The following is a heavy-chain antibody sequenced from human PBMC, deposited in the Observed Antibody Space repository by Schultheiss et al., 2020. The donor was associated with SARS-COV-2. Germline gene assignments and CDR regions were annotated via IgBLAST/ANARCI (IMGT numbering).Heavy chain of an antibody. J-gene: IGHJ3*02. CDR1: GGSFRGYY. V-gene: IGHV4-34*01. D-gene: IGHD1-26*01. Sequence: SQTLSLTCAVYGGSFRGYYWSWIRQPPGKGLEWIGEINHSGSTNYNPSLKSRVTISVDTSKYQFSLKLSSVTAADTAVYYCAREIRVWELRGAFDIWGQGTMVTVSS. CDR2: INHSGST. CDR3: AREIRVWELRGAFDI.